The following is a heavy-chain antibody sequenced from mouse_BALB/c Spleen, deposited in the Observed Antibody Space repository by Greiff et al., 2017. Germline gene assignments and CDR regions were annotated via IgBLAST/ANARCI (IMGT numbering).Heavy chain of an antibody. J-gene: IGHJ4*01. CDR3: ARRYVPPMDY. CDR2: IDPSDSYT. CDR1: GYTFTSYW. D-gene: IGHD5-1*01. V-gene: IGHV1-50*01. Sequence: QVQLQQPGAELVKPGASVKLSCKASGYTFTSYWMQWVKQRPGQGLEWIGEIDPSDSYTNYNQKFKGKATLTVDTSSSTAYMQLSSLTSEDSAVYYCARRYVPPMDYWGQGTSVTVSS.